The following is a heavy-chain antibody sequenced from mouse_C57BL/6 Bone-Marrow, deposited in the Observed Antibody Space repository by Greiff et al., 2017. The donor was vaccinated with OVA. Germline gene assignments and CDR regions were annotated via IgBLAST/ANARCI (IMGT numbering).Heavy chain of an antibody. CDR1: GYTFTSYW. J-gene: IGHJ1*03. CDR3: ARRHYYGSSLYWYFDV. V-gene: IGHV1-69*01. D-gene: IGHD1-1*01. Sequence: QVQLQQPGAELVMPGASVKLSCKASGYTFTSYWMHWVKQRPGQGLEWIGEIDPSDSYTNYNQKFKGKSTLTVDKSSSTAYMQLSGLTSEDSAVYYCARRHYYGSSLYWYFDVWGTGTTVTVSS. CDR2: IDPSDSYT.